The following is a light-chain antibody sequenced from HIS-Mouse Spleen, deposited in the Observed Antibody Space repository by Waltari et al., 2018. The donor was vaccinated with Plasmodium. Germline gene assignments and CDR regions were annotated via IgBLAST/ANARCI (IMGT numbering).Light chain of an antibody. CDR2: AAS. Sequence: DIQMTQSPSSLSASVGDRVTITCRVSQSMSSYLNWYQQNPGKAPKLLIYAASSLQSGVPSRSSGSGSGTDFTLTISSLQPEDFATYYCQQSHTFGQGTKLEIK. CDR3: QQSHT. V-gene: IGKV1-39*01. J-gene: IGKJ2*01. CDR1: QSMSSY.